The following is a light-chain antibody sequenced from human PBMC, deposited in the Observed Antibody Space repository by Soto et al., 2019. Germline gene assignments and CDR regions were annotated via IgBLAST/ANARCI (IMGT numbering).Light chain of an antibody. CDR3: QQYRSYSWT. V-gene: IGKV1-5*03. J-gene: IGKJ1*01. Sequence: DVQLTQSPSTLSASVGDRVTITCRASQSVSSWLAWYQAKPGKAPNLLIYKASTLESGVPSRFSGRGSGTEFTLTISSLQPDDFATYYGQQYRSYSWTFGQGTKVEI. CDR2: KAS. CDR1: QSVSSW.